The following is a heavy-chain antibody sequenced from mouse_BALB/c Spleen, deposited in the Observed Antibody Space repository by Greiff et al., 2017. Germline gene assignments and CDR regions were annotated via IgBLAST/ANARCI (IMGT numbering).Heavy chain of an antibody. CDR3: ARNHRSYYAMDY. Sequence: EVQVVESGAELVKPGASVKLSCTASGFNIKDTYMHWVKQRPEQGLEWIGRIDPANGNTKYDPKFQGKATITADTSSNTAYLQLSSLTSEDTAVYYCARNHRSYYAMDYWGQGTSVTVSS. CDR2: IDPANGNT. CDR1: GFNIKDTY. J-gene: IGHJ4*01. V-gene: IGHV14-3*02.